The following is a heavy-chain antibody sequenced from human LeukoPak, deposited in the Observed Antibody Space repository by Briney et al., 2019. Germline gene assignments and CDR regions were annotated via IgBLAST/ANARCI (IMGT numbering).Heavy chain of an antibody. CDR1: GFTFRSYW. Sequence: GGSLRLSCAASGFTFRSYWMTWVRQYPGKGLEWVANIKQDGSETYYADSVKGRFTISRDNAKRSLYLQMNSLRAEDTAVYYCARDGKLGSPADAFDIWGQGTMVTVSS. D-gene: IGHD1-26*01. J-gene: IGHJ3*02. CDR2: IKQDGSET. V-gene: IGHV3-7*01. CDR3: ARDGKLGSPADAFDI.